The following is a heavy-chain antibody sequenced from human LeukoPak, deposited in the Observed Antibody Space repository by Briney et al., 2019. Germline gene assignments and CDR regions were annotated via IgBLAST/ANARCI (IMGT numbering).Heavy chain of an antibody. CDR2: ITSSSTTI. CDR3: GKGRNWDF. Sequence: GGSLRLSCAASGFTFSSYNMNWVRQAPGKGLEWVSYITSSSTTIYSADSVKGRFTISRDNARNSLYLQMDSLRDEDTAVYYCGKGRNWDFWGQGTRVTVSS. V-gene: IGHV3-48*02. CDR1: GFTFSSYN. J-gene: IGHJ4*02. D-gene: IGHD3-10*01.